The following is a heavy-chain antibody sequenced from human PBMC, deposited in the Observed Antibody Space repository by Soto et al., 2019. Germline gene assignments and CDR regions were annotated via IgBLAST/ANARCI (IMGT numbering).Heavy chain of an antibody. CDR3: VFRLHGWRAYYFDY. Sequence: EVQLVESGGGLVKPGGSLRLSCAASGFTFSSYSMNWDRQAPGKGLEWVSSISSSSSYIYYADSVKGRFTISRDNAKNSLYLQMNSLRAEDKAVYYCVFRLHGWRAYYFDYWGEGTLVTVSS. J-gene: IGHJ4*02. D-gene: IGHD2-15*01. V-gene: IGHV3-21*01. CDR1: GFTFSSYS. CDR2: ISSSSSYI.